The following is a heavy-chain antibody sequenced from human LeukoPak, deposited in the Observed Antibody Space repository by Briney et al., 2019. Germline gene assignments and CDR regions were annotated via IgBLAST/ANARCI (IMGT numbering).Heavy chain of an antibody. V-gene: IGHV4-61*02. CDR2: IYTSGST. Sequence: SSETLSLTCTASGGSISSGSYYWSWIRQPAGKGLEWIGRIYTSGSTNYNPSLKSRVTISVDTSKNQFSLKLSSVTAADTAVYYCARDAGYYYDSSGYSITAEYFQHWGQGTLVTVSS. CDR1: GGSISSGSYY. CDR3: ARDAGYYYDSSGYSITAEYFQH. D-gene: IGHD3-22*01. J-gene: IGHJ1*01.